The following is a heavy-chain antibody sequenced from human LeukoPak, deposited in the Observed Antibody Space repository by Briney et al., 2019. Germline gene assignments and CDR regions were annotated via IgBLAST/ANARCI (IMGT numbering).Heavy chain of an antibody. V-gene: IGHV3-74*01. Sequence: GGSLRLSCAASGFTFSSYWMHWVRQAPGKGLVWVSRINSDGSSTSYADSVRDRFTISRDNGKNTIYLQMNSLRVDDTAIYYCAKAATYFYGSVTYDWFESWGQGTLVTVSS. CDR3: AKAATYFYGSVTYDWFES. CDR2: INSDGSST. D-gene: IGHD3-10*01. J-gene: IGHJ5*01. CDR1: GFTFSSYW.